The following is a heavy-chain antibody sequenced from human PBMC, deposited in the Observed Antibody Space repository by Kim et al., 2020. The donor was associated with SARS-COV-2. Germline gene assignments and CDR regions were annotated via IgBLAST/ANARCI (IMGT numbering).Heavy chain of an antibody. V-gene: IGHV3-33*03. D-gene: IGHD6-6*01. J-gene: IGHJ4*02. CDR1: GFSFSTYG. CDR3: ATEYSSSSAFDY. CDR2: IWNDGSNK. Sequence: GGSLRLSCAASGFSFSTYGMYWVRQAPGKGLEWVAMIWNDGSNKYYGDSVKGRFTISRDNSKNTLYLQMNNLRAEDTAVYYCATEYSSSSAFDYWGQGTLVTVSS.